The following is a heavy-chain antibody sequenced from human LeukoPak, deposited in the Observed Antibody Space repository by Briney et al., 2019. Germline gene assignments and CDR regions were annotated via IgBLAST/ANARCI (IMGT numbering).Heavy chain of an antibody. CDR3: ARGDDYGGNH. Sequence: SQTLSLTCTVSGGSISSGGYYWSWIRQPPGKGLEWIGYIYHSGSTYYHPTLKSRVTISVDRSKNQFSLKLSSVTAADTAVYYCARGDDYGGNHWGQGTLVTVSS. CDR2: IYHSGST. J-gene: IGHJ5*02. D-gene: IGHD4-23*01. V-gene: IGHV4-30-2*01. CDR1: GGSISSGGYY.